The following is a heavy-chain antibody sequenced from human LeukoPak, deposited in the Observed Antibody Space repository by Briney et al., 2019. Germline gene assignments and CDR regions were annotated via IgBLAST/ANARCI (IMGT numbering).Heavy chain of an antibody. Sequence: GGSLRLSCAASGFTVSNNYMSWVRQAPGKGLEWVSVIYSGGSTYYADSVKGRFTISRDTSKNTLSLQMNSLRAEDTAVYYCARDGSSGRGYYYYYGMDVWGEGTTVTVSS. CDR3: ARDGSSGRGYYYYYGMDV. CDR2: IYSGGST. V-gene: IGHV3-53*01. D-gene: IGHD1-26*01. CDR1: GFTVSNNY. J-gene: IGHJ6*04.